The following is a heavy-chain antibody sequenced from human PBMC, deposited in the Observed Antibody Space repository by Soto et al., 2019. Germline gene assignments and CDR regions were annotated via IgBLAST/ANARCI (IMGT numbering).Heavy chain of an antibody. J-gene: IGHJ5*02. D-gene: IGHD3-3*02. Sequence: SETLSLTCTVSGGSISSYYWGWIRQPPGKGLEWIGSIYYSGSTYYNPSLKSRVTISVDTSKNQFSLKLSSVTAADTAVYYCASPKIAFYNWFDPWGQGTLVTVSS. CDR1: GGSISSYY. CDR3: ASPKIAFYNWFDP. CDR2: IYYSGST. V-gene: IGHV4-39*01.